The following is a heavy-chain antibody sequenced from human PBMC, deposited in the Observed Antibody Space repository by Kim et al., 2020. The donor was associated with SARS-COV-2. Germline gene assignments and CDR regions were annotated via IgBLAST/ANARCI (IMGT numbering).Heavy chain of an antibody. Sequence: SETLSLTCTVSGGSISSYYWSWIRQPPGKGLEWIGNIYYSGSPNYNPSLKSRVTISVDTSKNQFSLKLSSVTAADTAVYYWARTSLLVQGYYYYYMDVWG. V-gene: IGHV4-59*01. CDR3: ARTSLLVQGYYYYYMDV. CDR1: GGSISSYY. D-gene: IGHD3-22*01. CDR2: IYYSGSP. J-gene: IGHJ6*03.